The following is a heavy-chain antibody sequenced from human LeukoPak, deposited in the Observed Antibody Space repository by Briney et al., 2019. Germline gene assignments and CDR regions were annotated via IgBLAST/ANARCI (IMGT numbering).Heavy chain of an antibody. V-gene: IGHV3-7*03. CDR2: LHADGNEK. D-gene: IGHD3-10*01. CDR3: AREWFGESVAFDY. J-gene: IGHJ4*02. Sequence: GGSLRLSCAASGFSLSGYWMSWVRQAPGKGLEWVARLHADGNEKYFVDSVKGRFTVSRDNAKNSLYPQMDSLRVEDTAVYYCAREWFGESVAFDYWGQGTLVTVSS. CDR1: GFSLSGYW.